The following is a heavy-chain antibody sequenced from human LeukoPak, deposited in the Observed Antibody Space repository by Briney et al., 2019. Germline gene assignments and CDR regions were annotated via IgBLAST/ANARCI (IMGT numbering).Heavy chain of an antibody. J-gene: IGHJ4*02. CDR1: GFSFNNHE. V-gene: IGHV3-48*03. CDR3: ARISTNTWYNFDY. CDR2: ISSGGGSI. Sequence: PGGSLRLSCVASGFSFNNHEMNWVRQAPGKGLEWVSYISSGGGSIYYADSVKGRFTISRDNAKYSLYLQMNSLRAEDTAVYYCARISTNTWYNFDYWGQGTLVTVSS. D-gene: IGHD2-2*01.